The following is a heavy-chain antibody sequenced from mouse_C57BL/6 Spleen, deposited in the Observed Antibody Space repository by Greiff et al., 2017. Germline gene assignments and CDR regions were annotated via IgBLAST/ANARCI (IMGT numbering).Heavy chain of an antibody. CDR2: IYPGSGST. D-gene: IGHD1-1*01. Sequence: VQLQQSGAELVKPGASVKMSCKASGYTFTSYWITWVKQRPGQGLEWIGDIYPGSGSTNYNEKFKSKATLTVDTSSSTAYMQLSSLTSEDSAVYYCARWDYYGSSYGYAMDYWGQGTSVTVSS. CDR3: ARWDYYGSSYGYAMDY. J-gene: IGHJ4*01. CDR1: GYTFTSYW. V-gene: IGHV1-55*01.